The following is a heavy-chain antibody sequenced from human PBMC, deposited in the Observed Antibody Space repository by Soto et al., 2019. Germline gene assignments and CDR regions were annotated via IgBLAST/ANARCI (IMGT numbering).Heavy chain of an antibody. CDR1: GFTFSDYY. D-gene: IGHD6-6*01. Sequence: PGGSLRLSCAASGFTFSDYYMSWIRQAPGKGLDWVAYISSSSRTTKYGDSVKGRFTISRDNAKNSLSLQMNSLRGEDTAVYYCARDVYRYSSSSPEDVWGQGTTVTVSS. V-gene: IGHV3-11*06. CDR3: ARDVYRYSSSSPEDV. J-gene: IGHJ6*02. CDR2: ISSSSRTT.